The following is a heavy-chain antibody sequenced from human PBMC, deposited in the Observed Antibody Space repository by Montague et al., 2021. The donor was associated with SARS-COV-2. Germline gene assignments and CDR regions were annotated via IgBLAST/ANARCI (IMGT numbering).Heavy chain of an antibody. Sequence: SETLSLTCAVYGGSFSGYYWTWIRQSPGKGLEWIAEINHSGTTNYNFNPSLRSRVTISVDTSKSQLSLKLSSVTAADTGVYYCARWDPQTLTLIGLRGKSASDYWGQGTLATVSS. J-gene: IGHJ4*02. CDR1: GGSFSGYY. CDR3: ARWDPQTLTLIGLRGKSASDY. D-gene: IGHD4-23*01. CDR2: INHSGTT. V-gene: IGHV4-34*01.